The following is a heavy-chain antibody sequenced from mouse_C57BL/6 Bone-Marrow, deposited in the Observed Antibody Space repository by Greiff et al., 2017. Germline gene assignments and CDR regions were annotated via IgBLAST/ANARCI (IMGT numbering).Heavy chain of an antibody. CDR1: GYTFTGYW. CDR2: ILPGSGST. Sequence: QVHVKQSGAELMKPGASVKLSCKATGYTFTGYWIEWVKQRPGHGLEWIGEILPGSGSTNYNAKFKGKATFTADTSSNTAYMQLIILTTKDSAIYYCARWGYGNHYYAMDYWGQGTAVTVSS. J-gene: IGHJ4*01. CDR3: ARWGYGNHYYAMDY. D-gene: IGHD2-1*01. V-gene: IGHV1-9*01.